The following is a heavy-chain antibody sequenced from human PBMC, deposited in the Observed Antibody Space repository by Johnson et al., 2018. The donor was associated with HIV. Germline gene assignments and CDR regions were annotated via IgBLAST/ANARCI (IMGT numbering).Heavy chain of an antibody. CDR3: AQPFPRWFAPLETAFDS. J-gene: IGHJ3*02. D-gene: IGHD3-9*01. V-gene: IGHV3-7*02. CDR1: GFTFSSYW. CDR2: IKSDGSEK. Sequence: VQLVESGGGLVQPGGSLRLSCTASGFTFSSYWMNWVRQAPGKGLEWVANIKSDGSEKHFVDSVKGRFTIYRDNAKNTLYLQMNSLRAEDTAVYYCAQPFPRWFAPLETAFDSWGQGTMVTVAS.